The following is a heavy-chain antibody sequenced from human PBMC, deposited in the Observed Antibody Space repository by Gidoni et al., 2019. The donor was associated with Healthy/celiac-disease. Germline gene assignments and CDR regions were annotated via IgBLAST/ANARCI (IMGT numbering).Heavy chain of an antibody. CDR1: GFTVSSNY. CDR3: ASSEMARTYYFDY. J-gene: IGHJ4*02. D-gene: IGHD1-7*01. CDR2: IYSGGST. Sequence: EVQLEESGGGLIQPGGSLRLSCAASGFTVSSNYMSWVRQAPGKGLEWVSVIYSGGSTYYADSVKGRFTISRDNSKNTLYLQMNSLRAEDTAVYYCASSEMARTYYFDYWGQGTLVTVSS. V-gene: IGHV3-53*01.